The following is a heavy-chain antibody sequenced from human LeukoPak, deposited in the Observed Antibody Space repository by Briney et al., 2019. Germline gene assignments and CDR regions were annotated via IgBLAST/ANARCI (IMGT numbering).Heavy chain of an antibody. CDR3: ARGWGIAAAVAFDY. V-gene: IGHV3-21*01. Sequence: PGGSLRLSCAASGFTFSSYSMNWVRQAPGKGLEWFSSISSSSSYIYYADSAKGRFTISRDNAKNSLYLQKNSLRAEDTAVYYCARGWGIAAAVAFDYWGQGTLVTVSS. J-gene: IGHJ4*02. CDR2: ISSSSSYI. CDR1: GFTFSSYS. D-gene: IGHD6-13*01.